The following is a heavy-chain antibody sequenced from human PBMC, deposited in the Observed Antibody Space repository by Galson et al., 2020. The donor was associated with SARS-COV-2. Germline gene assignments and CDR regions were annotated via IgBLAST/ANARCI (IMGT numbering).Heavy chain of an antibody. D-gene: IGHD3-10*01. CDR2: ISYDGSNK. V-gene: IGHV3-30*18. CDR3: AKGDYYGSGSYLTTPFDY. J-gene: IGHJ4*02. Sequence: LSLTCAASGFTFSSYGMHWVRQAPGKGLEWVAVISYDGSNKYYADSVKGRFTISRDNSKNTLYLQMNSLRAEDTAVYYCAKGDYYGSGSYLTTPFDYWGQGTLVTVSS. CDR1: GFTFSSYG.